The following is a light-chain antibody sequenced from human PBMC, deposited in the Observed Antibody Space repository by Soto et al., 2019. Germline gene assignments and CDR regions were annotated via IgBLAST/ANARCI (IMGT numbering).Light chain of an antibody. Sequence: QSALTQPASVSGSPGQSITISCTGTSSDVGSYNLVSWYQQYPAKAPKFIIYEVSKRPSGVSNRFSGSKSGNTASLTISGLQAEDEADYYCCSYAGRTTHVVFGGGTKVTVL. CDR3: CSYAGRTTHVV. CDR2: EVS. V-gene: IGLV2-23*02. J-gene: IGLJ2*01. CDR1: SSDVGSYNL.